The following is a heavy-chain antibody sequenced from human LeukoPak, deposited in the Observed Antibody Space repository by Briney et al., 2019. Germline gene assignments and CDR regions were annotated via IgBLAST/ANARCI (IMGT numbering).Heavy chain of an antibody. V-gene: IGHV4-59*01. CDR1: GGSISSYY. CDR2: IYYSGST. J-gene: IGHJ3*02. D-gene: IGHD5-18*01. CDR3: ARGLQPHAFDI. Sequence: SETLSLTCTVSGGSISSYYWSWIRQPPGKGLEWIGYIYYSGSTNYNPSLKSRVTISVDTSKNQFSLKLSSVTAADTAAYYCARGLQPHAFDIWGQGTMVTVSS.